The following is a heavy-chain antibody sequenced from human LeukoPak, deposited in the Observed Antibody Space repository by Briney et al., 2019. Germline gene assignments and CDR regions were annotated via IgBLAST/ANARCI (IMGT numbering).Heavy chain of an antibody. Sequence: ASVKVSCKASGYIFTNFGISWVRQARGQGLEWMGWISGYNGNTKYVQKFQGRVTMTTGTSTSTAYMELRSLRYDDTAVYYCARDGRWFGEFPLDYWGQGTLITVSS. CDR3: ARDGRWFGEFPLDY. CDR2: ISGYNGNT. D-gene: IGHD3-10*01. V-gene: IGHV1-18*01. CDR1: GYIFTNFG. J-gene: IGHJ4*02.